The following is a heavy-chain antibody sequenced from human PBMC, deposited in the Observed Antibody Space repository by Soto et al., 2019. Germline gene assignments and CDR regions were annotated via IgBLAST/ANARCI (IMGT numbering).Heavy chain of an antibody. Sequence: PSETLSLTCTVSGGSISSGDYYWSWIRQPPGKGLEWIVYIYYSGSTYYNPSLKSRVTISVDTSKNQFSLKLSSGTAAATAVYYCAGSNDFWCGRPGGTGWFDPWGQGTLVTVSS. V-gene: IGHV4-30-4*01. D-gene: IGHD3-3*01. CDR3: AGSNDFWCGRPGGTGWFDP. CDR1: GGSISSGDYY. CDR2: IYYSGST. J-gene: IGHJ5*02.